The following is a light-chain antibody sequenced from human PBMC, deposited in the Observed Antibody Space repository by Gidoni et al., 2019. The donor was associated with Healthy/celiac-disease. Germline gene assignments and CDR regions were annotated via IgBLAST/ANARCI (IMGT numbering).Light chain of an antibody. CDR1: QGIRND. CDR3: LQDYNYPRT. J-gene: IGKJ1*01. V-gene: IGKV1-6*01. Sequence: AIQMTQSPSSLSASVGDRVTITCRASQGIRNDLGWYQQKPGKAPKLLIYAASSLQSGVPSRFSGSGSGTDFTFTISSLQPEDFATYYCLQDYNYPRTFGQXTKVEIK. CDR2: AAS.